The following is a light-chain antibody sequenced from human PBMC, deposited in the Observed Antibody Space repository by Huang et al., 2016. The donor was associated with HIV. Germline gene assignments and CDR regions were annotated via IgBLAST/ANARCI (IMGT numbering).Light chain of an antibody. CDR1: QSSNSN. CDR2: AAS. CDR3: QHYNNWPPLVT. J-gene: IGKJ4*01. V-gene: IGKV3-15*01. Sequence: EIVMTQSPATMSVAPGERATGPCRASQSSNSNLAWYQQKPAQAPRPLIYAASTRATGIPPRFRVSGSATEFTLTISSLQSEDFAFYYCQHYNNWPPLVTFGGGTKVEIK.